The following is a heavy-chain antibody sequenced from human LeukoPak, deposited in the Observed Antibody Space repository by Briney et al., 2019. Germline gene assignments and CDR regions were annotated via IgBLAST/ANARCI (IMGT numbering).Heavy chain of an antibody. V-gene: IGHV3-74*01. J-gene: IGHJ4*02. CDR2: INSDGGST. CDR1: GFTFSNYW. CDR3: ARAQVGATPPYVDY. Sequence: PGGSLRLSCVASGFTFSNYWMHWVRQAPGKGLVWVSRINSDGGSTSYADSVKGRFTISRDNAKNTLFLQMNSLRAEDTAVYYCARAQVGATPPYVDYWGQGTLVTVSS. D-gene: IGHD1-26*01.